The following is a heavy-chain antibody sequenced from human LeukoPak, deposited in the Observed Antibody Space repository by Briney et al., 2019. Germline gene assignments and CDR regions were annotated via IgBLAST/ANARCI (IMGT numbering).Heavy chain of an antibody. Sequence: PSETLSLTCAVYGGSFSGYYWSWIRQPPGKGLEWIGEINHSGSTNYNPSLKSRVTISVDTSKNQFSLKLSSVTAADTAVYYCATRARSYYDSSGYYSWGQGTLVTVSS. CDR2: INHSGST. V-gene: IGHV4-34*01. CDR3: ATRARSYYDSSGYYS. J-gene: IGHJ4*02. CDR1: GGSFSGYY. D-gene: IGHD3-22*01.